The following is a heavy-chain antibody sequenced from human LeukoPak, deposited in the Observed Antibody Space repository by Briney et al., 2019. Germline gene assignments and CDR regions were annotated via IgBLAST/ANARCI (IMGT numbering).Heavy chain of an antibody. CDR3: AREEYSSSSNRFDP. V-gene: IGHV1-2*02. CDR2: INPNSGGT. CDR1: GYTFTGYY. J-gene: IGHJ5*02. Sequence: ASVKVSCKASGYTFTGYYMHWVRQAPGQGLEWMGWINPNSGGTNYAQKFQGRVIMTRDTSISTAYMELSRLRSDDTAVYYCAREEYSSSSNRFDPWGQGTLVTVSS. D-gene: IGHD6-6*01.